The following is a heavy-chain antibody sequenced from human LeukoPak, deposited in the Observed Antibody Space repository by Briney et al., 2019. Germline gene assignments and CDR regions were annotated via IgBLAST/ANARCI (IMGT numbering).Heavy chain of an antibody. D-gene: IGHD6-19*01. CDR2: IYTSGST. CDR1: GGSISSYY. V-gene: IGHV4-4*07. Sequence: SETLSLTCTVSGGSISSYYWSWIRQPAGKGLEWIGRIYTSGSTNYNPSLKSRVTMSVDTSKNQFSLKLSSVTAADTAVYYCARARYSSGWYTDWFDPWGQGTLVTVSS. CDR3: ARARYSSGWYTDWFDP. J-gene: IGHJ5*02.